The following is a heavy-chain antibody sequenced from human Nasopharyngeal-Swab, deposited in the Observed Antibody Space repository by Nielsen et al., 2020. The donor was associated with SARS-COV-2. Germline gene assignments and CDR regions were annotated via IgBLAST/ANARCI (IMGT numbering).Heavy chain of an antibody. Sequence: SETLSLTCTVSGGSISSYYWSWIRQPPGKGLEWIGYIYYSGSTNYNPSLKSRVTISVDTSKNQFSLKLSSVTAADTAVYYCARGAVRDNWFDPRGQGTLVTVSS. CDR2: IYYSGST. CDR1: GGSISSYY. CDR3: ARGAVRDNWFDP. V-gene: IGHV4-59*13. D-gene: IGHD4-17*01. J-gene: IGHJ5*02.